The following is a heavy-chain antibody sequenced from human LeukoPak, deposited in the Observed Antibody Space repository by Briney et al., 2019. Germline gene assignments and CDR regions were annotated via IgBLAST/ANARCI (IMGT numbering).Heavy chain of an antibody. Sequence: PGGSLRLSCAASGSIFSTYTMNWVRQAPGKGLEWVAVISYDGSNKYYADSVKGRFTISRDNSKNTLYLQMNSLRAEDTAVYYCATGSSSWYSLDYWGQGTLVTVSS. CDR1: GSIFSTYT. J-gene: IGHJ4*02. D-gene: IGHD6-13*01. CDR3: ATGSSSWYSLDY. CDR2: ISYDGSNK. V-gene: IGHV3-30*03.